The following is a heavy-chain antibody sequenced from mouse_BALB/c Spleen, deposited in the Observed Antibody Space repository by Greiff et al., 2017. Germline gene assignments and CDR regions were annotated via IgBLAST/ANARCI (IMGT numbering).Heavy chain of an antibody. D-gene: IGHD2-2*01. CDR1: GFTFNDTY. CDR2: IDPANGNT. V-gene: IGHV14-3*02. Sequence: EVQLQQSGAELVKPGASVKLSCTASGFTFNDTYMHWVKQRPEQGLEWIGCIDPANGNTKYDPKFQGKATITADTSSNTAYLQLSSLTSEDTAVYYCARGGIYYGYDEYDFDYWGQGTTLTVSS. CDR3: ARGGIYYGYDEYDFDY. J-gene: IGHJ2*01.